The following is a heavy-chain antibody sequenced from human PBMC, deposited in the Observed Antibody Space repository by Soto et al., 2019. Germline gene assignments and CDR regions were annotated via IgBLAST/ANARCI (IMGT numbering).Heavy chain of an antibody. CDR3: ARGVNVNYDFWSGHYIHSGXDV. V-gene: IGHV3-21*01. Sequence: GGSLRLSCAASGFTFSSYSMNWVRQAPGKGLEWVSSISSSSYIYYADSVKGRFTISRDNAKNSVYLQMNSLRAEDTAVYYCARGVNVNYDFWSGHYIHSGXDVWGQGTTVTXS. CDR1: GFTFSSYS. CDR2: ISSSSYI. J-gene: IGHJ6*02. D-gene: IGHD3-3*01.